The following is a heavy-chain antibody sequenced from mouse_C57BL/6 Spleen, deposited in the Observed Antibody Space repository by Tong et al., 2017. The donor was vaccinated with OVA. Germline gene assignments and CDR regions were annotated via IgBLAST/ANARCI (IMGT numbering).Heavy chain of an antibody. CDR3: ARSGYDYDEDYYAMDY. CDR1: GYTFTDYN. J-gene: IGHJ4*01. V-gene: IGHV1-39*01. CDR2: INPNYGTT. D-gene: IGHD2-4*01. Sequence: EVQLQESGPELVKPGASVKMSCKASGYTFTDYNMNWVKQSNGKSLEWIGVINPNYGTTSYNQKFKGKATLTVDQSSSTAYMQLSSLTSEDSAVYYCARSGYDYDEDYYAMDYWGQGTSVTVSS.